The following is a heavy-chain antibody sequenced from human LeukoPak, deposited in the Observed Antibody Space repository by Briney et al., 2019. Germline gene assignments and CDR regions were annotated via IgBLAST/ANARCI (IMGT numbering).Heavy chain of an antibody. V-gene: IGHV2-70*11. CDR1: GFSLSTRGMC. CDR2: IDWDDDK. Sequence: SGPTLVNPTPTLTLTCTFSGFSLSTRGMCVSWIRQPPGKALEWLARIDWDDDKYYNTSLKTRLTISKDTSKNQVVLTMTNMDPVDTATYYCARMRPGTDSAFDIWGQGTMVTVSS. CDR3: ARMRPGTDSAFDI. J-gene: IGHJ3*02.